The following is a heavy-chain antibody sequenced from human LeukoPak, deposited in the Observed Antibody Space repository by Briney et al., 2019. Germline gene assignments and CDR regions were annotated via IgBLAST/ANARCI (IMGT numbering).Heavy chain of an antibody. CDR2: FSGSDGHT. J-gene: IGHJ4*02. V-gene: IGHV3-23*01. CDR3: AKESETQYYFDY. CDR1: GFTFSSYA. Sequence: GGSLRLSCAASGFTFSSYAMSWVRQAPGKGLEWVSTFSGSDGHTYYADSVKGRFTISRDNSKNTMYLQMNSLRAEDTAVYYCAKESETQYYFDYWGQGTLVTVSS.